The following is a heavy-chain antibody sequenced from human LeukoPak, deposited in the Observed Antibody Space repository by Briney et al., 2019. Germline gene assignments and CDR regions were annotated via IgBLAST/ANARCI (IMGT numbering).Heavy chain of an antibody. J-gene: IGHJ6*03. Sequence: GASVKVSCNASGYTFTSYAMNWVRQAPGQGLEWMGWINTNTGNPTYAQGFTGRFVFSLDTSVSTAYLQISSLKAEDTAVYYCARGYYDFWSGYGPYYYYMDVWGKGATVTVSS. CDR3: ARGYYDFWSGYGPYYYYMDV. D-gene: IGHD3-3*01. CDR1: GYTFTSYA. CDR2: INTNTGNP. V-gene: IGHV7-4-1*02.